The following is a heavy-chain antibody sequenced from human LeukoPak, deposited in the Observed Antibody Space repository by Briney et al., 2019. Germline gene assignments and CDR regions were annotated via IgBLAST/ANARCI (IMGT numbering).Heavy chain of an antibody. Sequence: GEALKISRKGSGYSFTTYWIGWVRQMPGKGLEWVGIIYPGDSDTRYSPSFQGQVTISADKSITTAYLQWSSLKASDTAIYYCARRVNLLYYGMDVWGQGTTVTVSS. V-gene: IGHV5-51*01. CDR3: ARRVNLLYYGMDV. CDR1: GYSFTTYW. J-gene: IGHJ6*02. D-gene: IGHD1-14*01. CDR2: IYPGDSDT.